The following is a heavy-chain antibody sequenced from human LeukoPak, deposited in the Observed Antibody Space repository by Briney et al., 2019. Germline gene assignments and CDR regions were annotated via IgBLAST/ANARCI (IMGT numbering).Heavy chain of an antibody. V-gene: IGHV4-59*08. CDR1: GGSISIYY. J-gene: IGHJ5*01. CDR3: ARLSTGGTPFNWFDS. CDR2: IYYSGNT. D-gene: IGHD6-13*01. Sequence: PSETLSLTCTVSGGSISIYYWTWIRQPPGKGLEWIGYIYYSGNTIYNPSLKSRVTMSVDTSKNQFSLKLNSVTAADTAVYYCARLSTGGTPFNWFDSWGQGALVTVSS.